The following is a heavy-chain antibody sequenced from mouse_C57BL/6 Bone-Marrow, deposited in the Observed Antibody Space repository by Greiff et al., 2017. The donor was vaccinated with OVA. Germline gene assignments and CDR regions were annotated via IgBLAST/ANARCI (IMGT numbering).Heavy chain of an antibody. CDR2: INPNNGGT. J-gene: IGHJ4*01. CDR3: ANYYGSSSHAMDY. V-gene: IGHV1-26*01. Sequence: VQLQQSGPELVKPGASVKISCKASGYTFTDYYMNWVKQSHGKSLEWIGDINPNNGGTSYNQKFKGKATLTVDKSSSTAYMELRSLTSEDSAVYYCANYYGSSSHAMDYWGQGTSVTVSS. D-gene: IGHD1-1*01. CDR1: GYTFTDYY.